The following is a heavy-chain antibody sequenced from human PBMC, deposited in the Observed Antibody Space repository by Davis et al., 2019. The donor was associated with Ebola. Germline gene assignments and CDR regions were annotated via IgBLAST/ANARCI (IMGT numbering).Heavy chain of an antibody. CDR3: ASETYYYDSSGYHPYFDY. J-gene: IGHJ4*02. D-gene: IGHD3-22*01. V-gene: IGHV3-74*01. CDR1: GFTFSTYW. Sequence: GESLKISCAASGFTFSTYWMHWVRQVPGKGLVWVSRIYGDGITTNYADSVKGRFTISRDNAKNSLYLQMNSLRAEDTAVYYCASETYYYDSSGYHPYFDYWGQGTLVTVSS. CDR2: IYGDGITT.